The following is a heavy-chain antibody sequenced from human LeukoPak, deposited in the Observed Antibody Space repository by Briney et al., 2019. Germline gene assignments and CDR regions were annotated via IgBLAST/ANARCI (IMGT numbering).Heavy chain of an antibody. Sequence: ASVKVSCKASGYTFTGYYMHWVRQAPGQGLEWMGWINPNSGGTNYAQKFQGRVTMTRDTSISTACMELSRLRSDDTAVYYCARRRTTMINWFDPWGQGTLVTVSS. J-gene: IGHJ5*02. CDR3: ARRRTTMINWFDP. CDR2: INPNSGGT. V-gene: IGHV1-2*02. CDR1: GYTFTGYY. D-gene: IGHD3-22*01.